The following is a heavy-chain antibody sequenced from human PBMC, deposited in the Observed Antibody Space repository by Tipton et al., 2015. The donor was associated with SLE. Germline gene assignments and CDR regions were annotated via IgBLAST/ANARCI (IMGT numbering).Heavy chain of an antibody. J-gene: IGHJ4*02. CDR2: ISSSGGGNTI. CDR3: AAYSIWASRFDY. Sequence: SLRLSCAASGFTFSSYEMNWVRQAPGKGLEWVSYISSSGGGNTIHYADSVKGRFTISRDNAMNSLFLQMNSLRGEDTGAYYCAAYSIWASRFDYWGQGTVVTVSS. CDR1: GFTFSSYE. D-gene: IGHD6-13*01. V-gene: IGHV3-48*03.